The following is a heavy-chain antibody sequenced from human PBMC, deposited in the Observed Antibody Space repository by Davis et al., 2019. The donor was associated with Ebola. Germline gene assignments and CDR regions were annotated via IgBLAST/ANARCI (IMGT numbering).Heavy chain of an antibody. Sequence: SETLSLTCTVSGGSISSSTYSWGWVRQPPGKGLEWVGSLYYSGNTYYNASLKSRVTISGDTSKTQFSLSLTSVTATDTAVYFCARIYSSRYSSGWYVTHWGQGTLVRVSS. CDR3: ARIYSSRYSSGWYVTH. J-gene: IGHJ4*02. D-gene: IGHD6-19*01. CDR1: GGSISSSTYS. CDR2: LYYSGNT. V-gene: IGHV4-39*01.